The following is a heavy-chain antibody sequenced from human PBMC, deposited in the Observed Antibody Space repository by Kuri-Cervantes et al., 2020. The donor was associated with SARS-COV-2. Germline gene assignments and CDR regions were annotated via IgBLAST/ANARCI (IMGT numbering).Heavy chain of an antibody. Sequence: SVHVACKASGYSFSNYGVSWVRQAPGQGLEWLGWISAYNGNTNYAQRVQGRVTMTTDISTSTAYMELRSLRSEDTAVYYCARDQIGLLWFGESGYFDYWGQGTLVTVSS. CDR3: ARDQIGLLWFGESGYFDY. CDR1: GYSFSNYG. D-gene: IGHD3-10*01. J-gene: IGHJ4*02. V-gene: IGHV1-18*01. CDR2: ISAYNGNT.